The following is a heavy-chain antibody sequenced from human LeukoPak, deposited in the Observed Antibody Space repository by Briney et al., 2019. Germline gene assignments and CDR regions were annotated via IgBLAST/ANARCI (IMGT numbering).Heavy chain of an antibody. CDR1: GYSFTRYW. CDR2: IYSRDSDT. CDR3: TRLDCSTSCYPRDAFDI. D-gene: IGHD2-2*01. V-gene: IGHV5-51*01. Sequence: GESLKISCKGSGYSFTRYWIGWVRQMPGKGLELMGSIYSRDSDTRYSPSFQGQVTISADKSINTAYLQWSSLKASDTAMYYCTRLDCSTSCYPRDAFDIWGQGTMVTVS. J-gene: IGHJ3*02.